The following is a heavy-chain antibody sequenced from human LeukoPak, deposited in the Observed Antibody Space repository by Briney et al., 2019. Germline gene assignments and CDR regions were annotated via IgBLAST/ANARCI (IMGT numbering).Heavy chain of an antibody. CDR2: IRNDGSNK. D-gene: IGHD3-10*01. Sequence: GGSLRLSCAASGFTFSSYGRHWVRQPPGKGLEWVAFIRNDGSNKYYVDYVKGRFTISRDNYKHTLYLQMNSLRGEDTAVYYCQKGAKLPSITMIRGVRVYSYMDVWGRGTTVTIPS. CDR1: GFTFSSYG. CDR3: QKGAKLPSITMIRGVRVYSYMDV. J-gene: IGHJ6*03. V-gene: IGHV3-30*02.